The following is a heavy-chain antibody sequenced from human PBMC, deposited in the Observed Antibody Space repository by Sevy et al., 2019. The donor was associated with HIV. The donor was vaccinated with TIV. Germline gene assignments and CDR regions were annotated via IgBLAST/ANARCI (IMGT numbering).Heavy chain of an antibody. CDR2: LRQDGSEK. CDR1: GFTFSSYW. J-gene: IGHJ4*02. V-gene: IGHV3-7*01. D-gene: IGHD3-10*01. CDR3: ARGIYGSGSRLGLGY. Sequence: GGSLRLSCAASGFTFSSYWMTWVRQAPGKGLEWVANLRQDGSEKYYVDSVKGRFPISRDNAKNSLYLQMNSLRAEDTAVYYCARGIYGSGSRLGLGYWGQGTLVTVSS.